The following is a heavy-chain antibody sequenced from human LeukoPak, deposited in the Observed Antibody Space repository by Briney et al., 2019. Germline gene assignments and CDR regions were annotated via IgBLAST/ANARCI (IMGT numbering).Heavy chain of an antibody. CDR2: IRYDGSNK. Sequence: GGSLRLSCAASGFTFSSYGMHWVRQAPGKGLEWVAFIRYDGSNKYYADSVKGRFTISRDNSKNTLYLQMNSLRAEDTAVYYCAKDMLYYYDSSGYFADYWGQGTLVPVSS. D-gene: IGHD3-22*01. J-gene: IGHJ4*02. CDR3: AKDMLYYYDSSGYFADY. CDR1: GFTFSSYG. V-gene: IGHV3-30*02.